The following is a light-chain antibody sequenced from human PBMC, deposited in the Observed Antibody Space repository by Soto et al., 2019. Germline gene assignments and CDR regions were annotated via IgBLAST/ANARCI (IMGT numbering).Light chain of an antibody. CDR3: QQYRTYS. CDR1: DSISNW. J-gene: IGKJ1*01. V-gene: IGKV1-5*01. Sequence: IQLTQSPTTLPASVGDRVTLTCRASDSISNWLAWYQQRPGTAPKLLIYHASILETAVPSRFSGNGSGTEFTLTISSLQPCDFATYYCQQYRTYSFGQGSRVEIK. CDR2: HAS.